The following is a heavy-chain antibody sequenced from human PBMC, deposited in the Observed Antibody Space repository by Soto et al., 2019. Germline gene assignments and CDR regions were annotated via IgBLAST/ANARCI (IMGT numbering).Heavy chain of an antibody. D-gene: IGHD6-13*01. CDR3: AKVGKAAGSWHYYYGMDV. J-gene: IGHJ6*02. V-gene: IGHV3-23*01. Sequence: HPGGSLRLSCAASGFTFSSYAMSWVRQAPGKGLEWVSAISGSGGSTYYADSVKGRFTISRDNSKNTLYLQMNSLRAEDTAVYYCAKVGKAAGSWHYYYGMDVWGQGTTVTVSS. CDR2: ISGSGGST. CDR1: GFTFSSYA.